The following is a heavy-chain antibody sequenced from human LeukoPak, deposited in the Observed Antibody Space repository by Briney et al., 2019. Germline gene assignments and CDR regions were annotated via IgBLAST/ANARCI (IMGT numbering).Heavy chain of an antibody. Sequence: ASVKVSCKASGYTFTSYDINWVRQAPGQGLEWMGWMNPNSGNTEYAQKFQGRVTMTRNTSISTAYMELSSLRSEDTAMYYCGRGLTVTTRPAGYWGQGTLVTVSS. CDR1: GYTFTSYD. CDR2: MNPNSGNT. J-gene: IGHJ4*02. CDR3: GRGLTVTTRPAGY. D-gene: IGHD4-17*01. V-gene: IGHV1-8*01.